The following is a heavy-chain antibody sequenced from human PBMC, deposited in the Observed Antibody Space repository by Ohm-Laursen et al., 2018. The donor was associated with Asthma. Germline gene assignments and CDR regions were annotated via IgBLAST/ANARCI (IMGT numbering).Heavy chain of an antibody. CDR3: ARDGSRGGHYPRPHDY. D-gene: IGHD2-21*01. CDR1: GFIFTNYG. J-gene: IGHJ4*02. Sequence: SLRLSCTASGFIFTNYGMHWVRQAPGKGLEWVAVIWYDGTNKYYGDSVKGRFTISRDNSKNTVDLQMNSLRAEDTAVYYCARDGSRGGHYPRPHDYWGQGTLVTVSS. V-gene: IGHV3-33*01. CDR2: IWYDGTNK.